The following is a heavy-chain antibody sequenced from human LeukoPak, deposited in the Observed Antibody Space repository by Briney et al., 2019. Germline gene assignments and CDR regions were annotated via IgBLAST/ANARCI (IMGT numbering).Heavy chain of an antibody. D-gene: IGHD6-13*01. Sequence: PGGSLRLSCAASGFTFSSYGMHWVRQAPGKGLEWVAVISYDGSNKYYADSVKGRFTISRDNSKNTLYLQMNSLRAEDTAVYYCAKGDSSSWAYDYWGQGTLVTVSS. J-gene: IGHJ4*02. CDR2: ISYDGSNK. CDR1: GFTFSSYG. CDR3: AKGDSSSWAYDY. V-gene: IGHV3-30*18.